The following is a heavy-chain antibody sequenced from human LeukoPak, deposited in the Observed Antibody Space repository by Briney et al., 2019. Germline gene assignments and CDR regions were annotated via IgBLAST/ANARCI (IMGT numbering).Heavy chain of an antibody. V-gene: IGHV2-70*04. CDR1: GFSLSTSGMR. CDR2: IDWDDDK. CDR3: ARLNSGTYLDY. Sequence: SGPTLVNPTQTLTLTCTFSGFSLSTSGMRVSWIRQPPGKALEWLARIDWDDDKFYSTSLKTRLTISKDTSKNQVVLTMTNMDPVDTAAYYCARLNSGTYLDYWGQGTLVTVSS. D-gene: IGHD1-26*01. J-gene: IGHJ4*02.